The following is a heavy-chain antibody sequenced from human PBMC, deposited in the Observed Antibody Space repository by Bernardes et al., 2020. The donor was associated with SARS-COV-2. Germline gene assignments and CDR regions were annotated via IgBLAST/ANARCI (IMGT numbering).Heavy chain of an antibody. CDR3: ARQYCGGDCWDFDY. Sequence: SETLSLTCYVSGGSISISSYYWGWLRQPPGKGLEWIGSIYYSGNTYYNPSLRSRVTISVDTSKNQFSLKLSSVTAADTAVYYCARQYCGGDCWDFDYWGQGTLVTVSS. D-gene: IGHD2-21*02. CDR1: GGSISISSYY. V-gene: IGHV4-39*01. J-gene: IGHJ4*02. CDR2: IYYSGNT.